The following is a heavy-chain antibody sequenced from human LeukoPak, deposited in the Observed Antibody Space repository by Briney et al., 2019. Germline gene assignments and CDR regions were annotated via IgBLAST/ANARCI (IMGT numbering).Heavy chain of an antibody. CDR3: ARESSVVRGVITDFDY. Sequence: GGSLRLSCAASGFTFTNYWMSWVRQAPGKGLEWVANIKADGSGKYYVDSVKGRFTISRDNAKNSLYLQMNSLRAEDTAVYYCARESSVVRGVITDFDYWGQGTLVTVSS. CDR1: GFTFTNYW. CDR2: IKADGSGK. V-gene: IGHV3-7*01. J-gene: IGHJ4*02. D-gene: IGHD3-10*01.